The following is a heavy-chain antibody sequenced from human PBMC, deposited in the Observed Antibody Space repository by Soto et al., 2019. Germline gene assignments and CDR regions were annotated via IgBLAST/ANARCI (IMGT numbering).Heavy chain of an antibody. CDR2: IIPIFGTA. Sequence: QVQLVQSGAEVKKPGSSVKVSCKASGGTFSSYAISWVRQAPGQGLEWMGGIIPIFGTANYAQKFQGRVTITADESTITAYKELSSLRSEDTSVYYCSSVGAIVVVPAAILRLGDYYYGMDVCGNGTTVTVSS. V-gene: IGHV1-69*01. D-gene: IGHD2-2*02. CDR1: GGTFSSYA. CDR3: SSVGAIVVVPAAILRLGDYYYGMDV. J-gene: IGHJ6*04.